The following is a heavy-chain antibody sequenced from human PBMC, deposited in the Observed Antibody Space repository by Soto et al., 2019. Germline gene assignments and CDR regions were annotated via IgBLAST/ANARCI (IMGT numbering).Heavy chain of an antibody. CDR2: INAANGNT. J-gene: IGHJ4*02. D-gene: IGHD3-3*01. Sequence: ASVKVSCKAAGYTFTLYAMHWVRQAPGQRLDWMGWINAANGNTKSSQKFQGRVTFTRDTSASTGYMELSTLNSADTAVYYCARDPRRDYDFWSGYSQGFDYWGQGTPVTVSS. V-gene: IGHV1-3*01. CDR1: GYTFTLYA. CDR3: ARDPRRDYDFWSGYSQGFDY.